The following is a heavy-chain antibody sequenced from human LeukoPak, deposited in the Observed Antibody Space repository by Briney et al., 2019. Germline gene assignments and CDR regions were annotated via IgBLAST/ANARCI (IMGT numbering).Heavy chain of an antibody. D-gene: IGHD3-10*01. Sequence: SETLSLTCTVSGGSISSGGYYWSWIRQHPGKGLEWIGYIHYSGSTYYNPSLKSRVTISVDTSKNQFSLKLSSVTAADTAVYYCARADITMVRGVTIHNWFDPWGQGTLVTVSS. CDR3: ARADITMVRGVTIHNWFDP. V-gene: IGHV4-31*03. CDR2: IHYSGST. CDR1: GGSISSGGYY. J-gene: IGHJ5*02.